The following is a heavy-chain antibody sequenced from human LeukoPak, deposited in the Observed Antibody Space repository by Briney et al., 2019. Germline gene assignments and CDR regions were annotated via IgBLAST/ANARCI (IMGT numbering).Heavy chain of an antibody. J-gene: IGHJ4*02. V-gene: IGHV1-24*01. CDR2: FDPEDGET. CDR3: ATPNPLWFGELVYPFDY. Sequence: ASVKVSCKVSGYTLTELSMHWVRQAPGKGLEWMGGFDPEDGETIYAQKFQGRVTMTEDTSTDTAYMEQSSLRSEDTAVYYCATPNPLWFGELVYPFDYWGQGTLVTVSS. D-gene: IGHD3-10*01. CDR1: GYTLTELS.